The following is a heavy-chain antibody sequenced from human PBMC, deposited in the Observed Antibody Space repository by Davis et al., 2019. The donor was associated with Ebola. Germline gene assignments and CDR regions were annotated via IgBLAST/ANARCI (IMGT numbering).Heavy chain of an antibody. CDR2: ISTSSTYP. Sequence: PGGSLRLSCAASGSTFSDYYMSWTRQAPGKGLEWASYISTSSTYPNYADSAKGRFTTPRDNAKNSLYLQMNSLRAEDTAVYSCARGVRRYEPNSSPDYWGQGTLVTVSS. CDR1: GSTFSDYY. J-gene: IGHJ4*02. CDR3: ARGVRRYEPNSSPDY. V-gene: IGHV3-11*06. D-gene: IGHD3-9*01.